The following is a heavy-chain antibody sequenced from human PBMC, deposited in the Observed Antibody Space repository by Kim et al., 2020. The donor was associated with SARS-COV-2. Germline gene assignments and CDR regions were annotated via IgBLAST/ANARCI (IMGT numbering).Heavy chain of an antibody. J-gene: IGHJ6*03. V-gene: IGHV3-49*04. CDR2: ISSKADGGSY. CDR3: TTDIIVVRAAINFYYMDV. CDR1: GFTFGDYA. D-gene: IGHD2-2*02. Sequence: GGSLRLSCTASGFTFGDYAMSWVRQAPGKGLEWVGFISSKADGGSYEYSASVKGRFTIARYEPKSIAYLQMNSLKTEARAVYDCTTDIIVVRAAINFYYMDVWGKGTTVTVSS.